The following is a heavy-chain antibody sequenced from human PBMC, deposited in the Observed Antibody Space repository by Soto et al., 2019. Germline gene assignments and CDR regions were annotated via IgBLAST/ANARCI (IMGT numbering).Heavy chain of an antibody. V-gene: IGHV4-39*01. J-gene: IGHJ5*02. CDR2: IYYSGST. CDR3: ARFRTNWFDP. CDR1: CGSISSSSYY. Sequence: SETLSLTCTVSCGSISSSSYYWGWIRQPPGKGLEWIGSIYYSGSTYYNPSLKSRVTISVDTSKNQFSLKLSSVTAADTAVYYCARFRTNWFDPWGQGTLVTVSS.